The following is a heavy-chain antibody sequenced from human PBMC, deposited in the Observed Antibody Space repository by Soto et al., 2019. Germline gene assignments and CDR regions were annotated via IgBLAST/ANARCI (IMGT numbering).Heavy chain of an antibody. D-gene: IGHD4-17*01. CDR2: IYYRGGT. CDR3: AGQFGATYGDYVWSEYFQH. CDR1: GGSISSSRYY. J-gene: IGHJ1*01. V-gene: IGHV4-39*01. Sequence: QLQLQESGPGLVKPSETLSLTCTVSGGSISSSRYYWGWIRQPPGKGLEWIGSIYYRGGTYYNPSLKSKVTISVDTSKSQFSLRVSSVTAADTAVYYWAGQFGATYGDYVWSEYFQHWGQGTLVTVSS.